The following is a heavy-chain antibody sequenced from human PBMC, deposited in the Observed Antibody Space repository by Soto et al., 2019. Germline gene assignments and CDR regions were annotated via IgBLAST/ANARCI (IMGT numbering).Heavy chain of an antibody. CDR2: ISGSGDTS. Sequence: QLLESGGGLVQSGGSLRLSCAASGFTFGISAMTWVRQAPGKGLEWVSTISGSGDTSYFSDSVKGRFTISRDNSKNTVYLQKNSLRAEDTAVYFCAKDRRDYGMDVWGQGTTVTVSS. CDR3: AKDRRDYGMDV. J-gene: IGHJ6*02. V-gene: IGHV3-23*01. CDR1: GFTFGISA.